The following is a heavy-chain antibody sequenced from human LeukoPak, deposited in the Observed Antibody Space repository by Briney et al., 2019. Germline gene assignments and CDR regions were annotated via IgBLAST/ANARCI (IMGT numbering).Heavy chain of an antibody. J-gene: IGHJ4*02. Sequence: GGSLRLSCAASGFTFSSYAMSWVRQAPGKGLDGVSAISGIGGSTYYADSVKGRFTISRDNSKNTLYLPMNSLRAEDTAVYYCAKDLRITMIVVAYYSDYWGQGTLVTVSS. CDR2: ISGIGGST. V-gene: IGHV3-23*01. CDR1: GFTFSSYA. CDR3: AKDLRITMIVVAYYSDY. D-gene: IGHD3-22*01.